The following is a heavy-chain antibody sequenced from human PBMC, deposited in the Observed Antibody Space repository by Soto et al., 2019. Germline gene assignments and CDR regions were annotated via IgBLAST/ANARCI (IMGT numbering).Heavy chain of an antibody. D-gene: IGHD7-27*01. J-gene: IGHJ3*02. Sequence: SETLSLTCTVSGGSISSYYWSWIRQPPGRGLEWIGYIYYSGSTNYNPSLKSRVTISVDTSKNQFSLKLSSVTAADTAVYYCARDLTGDDAFDIWGQGTMVTVSS. CDR2: IYYSGST. CDR3: ARDLTGDDAFDI. CDR1: GGSISSYY. V-gene: IGHV4-59*01.